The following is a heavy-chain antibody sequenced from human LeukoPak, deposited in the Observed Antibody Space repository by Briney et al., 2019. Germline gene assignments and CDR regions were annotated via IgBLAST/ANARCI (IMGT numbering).Heavy chain of an antibody. CDR1: GYTFTSYD. Sequence: GASVKVSCKASGYTFTSYDINWVRQATGQGLEWMGWMNPNSGNTGYAQKLQGRVTMTRNTSISTAYMELSSLRSEDTAVYYCARWHWDGNWFDPWGQGTLVTVSS. V-gene: IGHV1-8*01. CDR3: ARWHWDGNWFDP. D-gene: IGHD1-1*01. CDR2: MNPNSGNT. J-gene: IGHJ5*02.